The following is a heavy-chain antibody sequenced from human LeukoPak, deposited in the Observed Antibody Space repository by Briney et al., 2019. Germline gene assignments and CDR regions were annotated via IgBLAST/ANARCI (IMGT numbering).Heavy chain of an antibody. V-gene: IGHV3-30*18. D-gene: IGHD6-13*01. CDR1: GFTFSSYG. CDR2: ISYDGSNK. Sequence: GRSLRLSCAASGFTFSSYGMHWVRQAPGKGLEWVAVISYDGSNKYYADSVKGRFTISRDNSKNTLYLQMNSLRAEDTAVYYCAKDSYSSSWYHGAFDIWGQRTMVTVSS. CDR3: AKDSYSSSWYHGAFDI. J-gene: IGHJ3*02.